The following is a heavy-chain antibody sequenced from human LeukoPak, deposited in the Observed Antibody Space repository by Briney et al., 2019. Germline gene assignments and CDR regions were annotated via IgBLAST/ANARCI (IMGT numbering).Heavy chain of an antibody. J-gene: IGHJ5*02. CDR2: INSDGSST. CDR1: GFTFSSYW. Sequence: PGGSLRLSCAASGFTFSSYWMHWVRQAPGKGLVWVSRINSDGSSTSYADSVKGRFTISRDNARNSLYLQMNSLRAEDTAVYYCAVKKCYYDSGDYGWFDPWGQGTLVTVSS. CDR3: AVKKCYYDSGDYGWFDP. V-gene: IGHV3-74*01. D-gene: IGHD3-22*01.